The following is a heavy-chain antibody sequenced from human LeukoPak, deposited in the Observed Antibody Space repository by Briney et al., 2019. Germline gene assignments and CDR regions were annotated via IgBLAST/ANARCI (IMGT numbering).Heavy chain of an antibody. J-gene: IGHJ4*02. V-gene: IGHV3-23*01. CDR1: GFTFSSYA. D-gene: IGHD6-19*01. CDR2: ISGSGGST. Sequence: GGSLRLSCAASGFTFSSYAMTWVRQAPGKGLEWVSGISGSGGSTYYADSVKGRFTISRDTSKNTLYLQMNSLRAEDTAVYYCAKGYSSGWCGYYFDYWGQGTLVTVSS. CDR3: AKGYSSGWCGYYFDY.